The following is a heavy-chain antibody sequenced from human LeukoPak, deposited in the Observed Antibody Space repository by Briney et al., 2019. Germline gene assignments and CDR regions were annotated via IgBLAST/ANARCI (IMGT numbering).Heavy chain of an antibody. V-gene: IGHV4-38-2*02. CDR1: GYSISSGYY. J-gene: IGHJ4*02. CDR3: AREGGQWPVRGYFDY. Sequence: SETLSLTCTVSGYSISSGYYWGWIRQPPGKGLEWIGSIYHSGSTYYNPSLKSRVTISVDTSKNQFSLKLSSVTAADTAVYYCAREGGQWPVRGYFDYWGQGTLVTVSS. D-gene: IGHD6-19*01. CDR2: IYHSGST.